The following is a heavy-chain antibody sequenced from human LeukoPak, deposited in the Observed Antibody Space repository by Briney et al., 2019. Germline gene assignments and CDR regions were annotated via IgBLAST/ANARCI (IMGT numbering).Heavy chain of an antibody. D-gene: IGHD3-10*01. CDR1: GYIFTSFD. J-gene: IGHJ6*02. Sequence: GASVKVSSKASGYIFTSFDINWVRQATGQGLEWMGWMNPNSGNTAYAQKFQGRVTMTRDTSMSTAYMELSSLRSEDTAMYYCARGHASDYGSGGYLGYYYGMDVWGQGTTVSVSS. CDR2: MNPNSGNT. V-gene: IGHV1-8*01. CDR3: ARGHASDYGSGGYLGYYYGMDV.